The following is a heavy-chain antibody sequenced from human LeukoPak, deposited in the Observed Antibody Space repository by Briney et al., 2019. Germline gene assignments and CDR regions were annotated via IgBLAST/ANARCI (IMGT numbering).Heavy chain of an antibody. CDR3: ARSFPTVTTRLLDP. D-gene: IGHD4-11*01. CDR2: INPNSGGT. Sequence: ASVKVSCEASGYTFTGYYMHWVRQAPGQGLEWMGWINPNSGGTNYAQKFQGRVTMTRDTSISTAYMELSRLRSDDTAVYYCARSFPTVTTRLLDPWGQGTLVTVSS. V-gene: IGHV1-2*02. J-gene: IGHJ5*02. CDR1: GYTFTGYY.